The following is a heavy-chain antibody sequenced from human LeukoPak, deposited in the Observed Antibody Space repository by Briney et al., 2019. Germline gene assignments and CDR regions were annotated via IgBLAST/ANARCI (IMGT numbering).Heavy chain of an antibody. Sequence: SETLSLTCTVSGGSISSYYWSWIRQTPGKGLEWIGYIYTSGSTNYNPSLKSRVTISVDTSKNQFSLKLSSVSAADTAVYYCARHSPLTGTTRHPLYYFDYWGQGTLVTVSS. D-gene: IGHD1-7*01. V-gene: IGHV4-4*09. CDR2: IYTSGST. J-gene: IGHJ4*02. CDR1: GGSISSYY. CDR3: ARHSPLTGTTRHPLYYFDY.